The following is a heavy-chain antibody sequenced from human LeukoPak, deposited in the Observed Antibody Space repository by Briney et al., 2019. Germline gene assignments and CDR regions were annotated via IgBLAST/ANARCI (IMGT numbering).Heavy chain of an antibody. J-gene: IGHJ3*02. D-gene: IGHD2-2*01. CDR3: ARLTGVVPARAFDI. Sequence: GGSLRLSCAASGFTFDDYGMSWVRQAPGKGLEWVSGINWNGGSTGYADSVKGRFTISRDNAKNSLYLQMNSLRAVDTALYYCARLTGVVPARAFDIWGQGTMVTVSS. CDR2: INWNGGST. CDR1: GFTFDDYG. V-gene: IGHV3-20*04.